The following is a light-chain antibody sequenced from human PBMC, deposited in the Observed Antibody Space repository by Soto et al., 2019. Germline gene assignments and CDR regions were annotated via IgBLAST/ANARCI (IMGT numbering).Light chain of an antibody. CDR2: EVS. V-gene: IGLV2-23*02. Sequence: SALNQPASVSGSPGQTITISRTGNSSDVGSYNLVSWYQQHPGKAPKLMIYEVSKRPSGVSNRFSGSKSGNTASLTISGLQAEDEADYYCCSYAGSSTLYVFGTGTKVTVL. CDR3: CSYAGSSTLYV. CDR1: SSDVGSYNL. J-gene: IGLJ1*01.